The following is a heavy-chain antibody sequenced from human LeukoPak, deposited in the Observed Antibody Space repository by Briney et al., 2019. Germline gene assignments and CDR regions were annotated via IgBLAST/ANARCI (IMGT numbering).Heavy chain of an antibody. J-gene: IGHJ4*02. CDR3: AKGRYYYGSAQGY. Sequence: GGSLRLSCAASGFTFSSYGMHWVRQAPGKGLEWVAFIRYDGSNKYYADSVKGRFTISRDNSKNTLYLQMNSPRAEDTAVYYCAKGRYYYGSAQGYWGQGTLVTVSS. V-gene: IGHV3-30*02. CDR2: IRYDGSNK. CDR1: GFTFSSYG. D-gene: IGHD3-10*01.